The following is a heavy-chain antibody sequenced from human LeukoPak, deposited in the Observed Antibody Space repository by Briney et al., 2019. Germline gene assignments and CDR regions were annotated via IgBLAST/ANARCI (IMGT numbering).Heavy chain of an antibody. D-gene: IGHD3-16*02. V-gene: IGHV4-34*01. Sequence: SETLSLTCAVYGGSFSGYYWSWIRQPPGKGLEWIGEINHSGSTNYNPSLKSRVTISVDTSKNQFSLKLSSVTAADTAVYYCARGRVMITFGGVIVIPLSWFDPWGQGTLVTVSS. CDR3: ARGRVMITFGGVIVIPLSWFDP. CDR1: GGSFSGYY. CDR2: INHSGST. J-gene: IGHJ5*02.